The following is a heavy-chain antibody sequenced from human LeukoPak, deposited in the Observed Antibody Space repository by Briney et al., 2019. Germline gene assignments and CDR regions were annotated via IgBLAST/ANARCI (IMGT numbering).Heavy chain of an antibody. J-gene: IGHJ6*02. CDR1: GGTFSSYA. CDR3: AKPTSVGYGGYEQSYYYYGMDV. V-gene: IGHV1-69*13. D-gene: IGHD5-12*01. CDR2: IIPIFGTA. Sequence: GASVKVSCKASGGTFSSYAISWVRQAPGQGLEWMGGIIPIFGTANYAQKFQGRVTITGGESTSTAYMELSSLRSEDTAVYYCAKPTSVGYGGYEQSYYYYGMDVWGQGTTVTVSS.